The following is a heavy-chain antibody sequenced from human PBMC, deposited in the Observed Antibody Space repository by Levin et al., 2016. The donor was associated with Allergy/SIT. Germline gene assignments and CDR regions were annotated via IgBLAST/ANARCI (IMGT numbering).Heavy chain of an antibody. Sequence: WIRQPPGKGLEWVTAISGTGGSTYYADSVKGRFIISRDNSKNTVYLQMNSLRAEDTAVYYCATDFPLKYNNRPTASGGQGALVTVSS. V-gene: IGHV3-23*01. CDR3: ATDFPLKYNNRPTAS. CDR2: ISGTGGST. D-gene: IGHD1-1*01. J-gene: IGHJ4*02.